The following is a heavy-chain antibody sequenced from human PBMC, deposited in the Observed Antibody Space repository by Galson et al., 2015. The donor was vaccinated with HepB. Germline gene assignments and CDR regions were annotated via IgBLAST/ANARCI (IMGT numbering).Heavy chain of an antibody. J-gene: IGHJ5*02. D-gene: IGHD4-17*01. CDR2: LSYDGGNE. Sequence: SLRLYCAVSGFSFSSYPMHWVRQAPGKGLEWVAALSYDGGNEYYADSVKGRFTISRDNSKNTLSLQMSSLRTDDTAVYYCAKPVKYGDYDNWFDPWGQGTLVTVSS. CDR3: AKPVKYGDYDNWFDP. V-gene: IGHV3-30*18. CDR1: GFSFSSYP.